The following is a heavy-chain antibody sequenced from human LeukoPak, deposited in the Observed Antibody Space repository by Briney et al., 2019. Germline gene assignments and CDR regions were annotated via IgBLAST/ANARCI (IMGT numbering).Heavy chain of an antibody. CDR3: ARGRLGSSWHRGYFDY. CDR1: GGSFSGYY. Sequence: SETLSLTCAVYGGSFSGYYWSWIRQPPGKGLEWIGEINHSGSTNYNPSLKSRVTISVDTSKNQFSLKLSSVTAADTAVYYCARGRLGSSWHRGYFDYWGQGTLVTVSS. J-gene: IGHJ4*02. V-gene: IGHV4-34*01. D-gene: IGHD6-13*01. CDR2: INHSGST.